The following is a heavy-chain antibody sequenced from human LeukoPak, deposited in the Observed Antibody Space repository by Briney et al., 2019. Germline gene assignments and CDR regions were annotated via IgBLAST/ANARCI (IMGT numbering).Heavy chain of an antibody. D-gene: IGHD2-2*01. V-gene: IGHV4-30-4*08. CDR3: ARGGYCSSTSCYPIYWFDP. Sequence: SETLSLTCTVSGGSISSGDYYWSWIRQPPGKGLEWIGHIYYSGGTYYNPSLKSRVTISVDTSKNQFSLKLSSVTAADTAVYYCARGGYCSSTSCYPIYWFDPWGQGTLVTVSS. CDR2: IYYSGGT. J-gene: IGHJ5*02. CDR1: GGSISSGDYY.